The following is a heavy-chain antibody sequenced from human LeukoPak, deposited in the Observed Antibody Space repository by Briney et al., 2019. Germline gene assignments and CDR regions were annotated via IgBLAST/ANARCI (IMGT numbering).Heavy chain of an antibody. CDR1: GGSFSGYY. Sequence: SKTLSLTCAVYGGSFSGYYWSWIRQPPGKGLEWIGEINHSGSTNYNPSLKSRVTISVDTSKNQFSLKLSSVTAADTAVYYCARGLDGSSSGNWGQGTLVTVSS. J-gene: IGHJ4*02. CDR3: ARGLDGSSSGN. CDR2: INHSGST. D-gene: IGHD6-6*01. V-gene: IGHV4-34*01.